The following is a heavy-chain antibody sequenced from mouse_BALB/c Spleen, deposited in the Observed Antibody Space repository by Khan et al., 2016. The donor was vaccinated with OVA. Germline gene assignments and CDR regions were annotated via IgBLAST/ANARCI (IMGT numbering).Heavy chain of an antibody. CDR3: AREEALYHFDH. V-gene: IGHV1-76*01. CDR2: IYPGTDNS. CDR1: GYIFTSYW. J-gene: IGHJ2*01. D-gene: IGHD3-2*02. Sequence: VKLKQSGAELVRPGASVKLSCKTSGYIFTSYWIHWIKQRSGQGLEWIARIYPGTDNSYYNEKFKDKATLTADKSSSTAYMQLSSLKSEDSDVYFFAREEALYHFDHWGQGTTLTVSS.